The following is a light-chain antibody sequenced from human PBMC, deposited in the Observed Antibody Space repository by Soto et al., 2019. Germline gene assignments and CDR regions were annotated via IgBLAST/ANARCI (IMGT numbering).Light chain of an antibody. Sequence: QSFLTQPRSVSGSAGQSVTISCTGTSSDVGGYNYVSWYQQHPGKAPKLMIYGVSKRPSGVPDRFSGSKSGNTASLTISGLQAEDEADYYCCSYAGSYTLYVSGTGTKVTVL. CDR1: SSDVGGYNY. J-gene: IGLJ1*01. V-gene: IGLV2-11*01. CDR3: CSYAGSYTLYV. CDR2: GVS.